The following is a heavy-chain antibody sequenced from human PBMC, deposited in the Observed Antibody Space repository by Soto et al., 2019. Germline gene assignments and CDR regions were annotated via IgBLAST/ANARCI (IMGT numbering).Heavy chain of an antibody. D-gene: IGHD3-3*01. CDR3: ARAATDTIFGVVSYGMDV. Sequence: HPGGSLRLSCAASGFTFSSYAMHWVRQAPGKGLEWVAVISYDGSNKYYADSVKGRFTISRDNSKNTLYLQMNSLRAEDTAVYYCARAATDTIFGVVSYGMDVWGQGTTVTVSS. CDR1: GFTFSSYA. V-gene: IGHV3-30-3*01. CDR2: ISYDGSNK. J-gene: IGHJ6*02.